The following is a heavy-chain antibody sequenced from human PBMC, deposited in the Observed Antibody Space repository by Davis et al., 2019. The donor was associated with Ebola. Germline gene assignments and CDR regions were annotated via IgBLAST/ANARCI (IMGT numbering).Heavy chain of an antibody. V-gene: IGHV5-51*06. J-gene: IGHJ4*02. CDR2: IYPGDSDT. Sequence: GESLKISCKGAGYSFSNYWIAWVRQIPGKGLEWVGVIYPGDSDTRYSPSFQGQVIIAADKYISTAYLQWSSLKASDTAIYYCARGTNGYNPGGYFDSWGQGTLVTVSS. D-gene: IGHD5-24*01. CDR3: ARGTNGYNPGGYFDS. CDR1: GYSFSNYW.